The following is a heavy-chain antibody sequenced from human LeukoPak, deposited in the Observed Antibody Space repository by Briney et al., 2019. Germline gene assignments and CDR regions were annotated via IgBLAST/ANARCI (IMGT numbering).Heavy chain of an antibody. J-gene: IGHJ4*02. CDR2: IIPISDSA. CDR3: ARPMTDYCDRGGYCGLYGL. D-gene: IGHD3-22*01. V-gene: IGHV1-69*13. CDR1: GGTFMTDI. Sequence: SVEVSCKASGGTFMTDIFNWLRQAPGQSPEWMGGIIPISDSAHSAKRFQGRLTITAEESTSTVYMELSFLTSEDTAVYYCARPMTDYCDRGGYCGLYGLWGQGTLVIVSS.